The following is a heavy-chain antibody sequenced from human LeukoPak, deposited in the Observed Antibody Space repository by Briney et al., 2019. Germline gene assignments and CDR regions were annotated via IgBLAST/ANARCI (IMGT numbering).Heavy chain of an antibody. CDR1: GFYFSSYW. V-gene: IGHV3-7*01. J-gene: IGHJ4*02. D-gene: IGHD3-3*01. CDR3: ARHLRFAGVDY. Sequence: PGGSLRLSCAASGFYFSSYWMSWVRQAPGKGLEWVANIKQDGSEKYYVDSVKGRFTISRDNAKNSLSLHMNSLRAEDTAVYYCARHLRFAGVDYWGQGTPVTVSS. CDR2: IKQDGSEK.